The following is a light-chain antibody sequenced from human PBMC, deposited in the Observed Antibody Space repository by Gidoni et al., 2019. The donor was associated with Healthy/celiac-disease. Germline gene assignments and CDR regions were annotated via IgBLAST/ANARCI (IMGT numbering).Light chain of an antibody. CDR1: QSISSW. V-gene: IGKV1-5*01. CDR2: DAS. Sequence: IQMTQSPSTLSASVGDRVTITCRDSQSISSWLAWYQQKPGKAPKLLIYDASSLESGVPSRFSGSGSGTEFTLTISSLQPDDFATYYCQQYNSYLLTFGGGTKVEIK. CDR3: QQYNSYLLT. J-gene: IGKJ4*01.